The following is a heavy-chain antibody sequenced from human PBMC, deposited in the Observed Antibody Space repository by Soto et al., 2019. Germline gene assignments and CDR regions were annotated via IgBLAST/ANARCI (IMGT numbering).Heavy chain of an antibody. Sequence: QVQLQESGPGLAKPSQTLSLTCSVSGGSISSGAYYWNWIRQHPGKGLEWTGYIYYGGSTYYNPSLKSRVTISVDTSKNQFFLKLSSVTAADTAVYYCARDSVYGGNSGVFDYWGQGTLVTVSS. CDR3: ARDSVYGGNSGVFDY. V-gene: IGHV4-31*03. D-gene: IGHD4-17*01. CDR1: GGSISSGAYY. CDR2: IYYGGST. J-gene: IGHJ4*02.